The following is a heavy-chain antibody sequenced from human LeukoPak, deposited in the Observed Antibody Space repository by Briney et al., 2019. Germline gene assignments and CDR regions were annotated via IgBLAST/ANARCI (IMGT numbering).Heavy chain of an antibody. V-gene: IGHV3-30-3*01. CDR3: ARDIAAAGTPYY. Sequence: GRSLRLSCAASGFTFSSYAMHWVRQDPGKGLEWVAVISYDGSNKYYADSVKGRFTISRDNSKNTLYLQMNSLRAEDTAVYYCARDIAAAGTPYYWGQGTLVTVSS. D-gene: IGHD6-13*01. J-gene: IGHJ4*02. CDR2: ISYDGSNK. CDR1: GFTFSSYA.